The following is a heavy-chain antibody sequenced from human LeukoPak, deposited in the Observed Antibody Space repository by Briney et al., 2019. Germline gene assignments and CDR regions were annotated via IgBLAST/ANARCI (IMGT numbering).Heavy chain of an antibody. CDR3: AKDGAGRWLQPLYYYYMDV. J-gene: IGHJ6*03. D-gene: IGHD5-24*01. V-gene: IGHV3-23*01. CDR2: ISGSGGST. CDR1: GFTFSSYA. Sequence: GGSLRLSCAASGFTFSSYAMSWVRQAPGEGLEWVSAISGSGGSTYYADSVKGRFTISRDNSKNTLYLQMNSLRAEDTAVYYCAKDGAGRWLQPLYYYYMDVWGKGTTVTVSS.